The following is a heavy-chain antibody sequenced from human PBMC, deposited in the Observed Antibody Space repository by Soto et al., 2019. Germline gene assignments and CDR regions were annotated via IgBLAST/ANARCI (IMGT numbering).Heavy chain of an antibody. CDR1: GFSLSTSGMC. D-gene: IGHD3-9*01. J-gene: IGHJ6*02. CDR2: IDWDDDK. V-gene: IGHV2-70*01. Sequence: SGPALVNPTQTLTLTCTFSGFSLSTSGMCVSWIRQPPGKALEWLALIDWDDDKYYSTSLKTRLTISKDTSKNQVVLTMTNMDPVDTATYSCARSPFYDILTTPYYYGMDVWGQGTTVTVSS. CDR3: ARSPFYDILTTPYYYGMDV.